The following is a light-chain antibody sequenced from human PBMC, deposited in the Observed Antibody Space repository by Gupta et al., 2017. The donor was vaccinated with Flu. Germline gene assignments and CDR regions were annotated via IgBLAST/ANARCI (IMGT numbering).Light chain of an antibody. CDR3: HQYYDYSRT. V-gene: IGKV1-5*03. J-gene: IGKJ1*01. Sequence: DIQMTQSPSTLSASVGDRVTITCRASPSISIWLAWYQQKSGKAPSLLIYKASNLQSGVPSRFTGSGPGTEFTLTISSRQPDDFATYYCHQYYDYSRTFGQGTKVEIK. CDR1: PSISIW. CDR2: KAS.